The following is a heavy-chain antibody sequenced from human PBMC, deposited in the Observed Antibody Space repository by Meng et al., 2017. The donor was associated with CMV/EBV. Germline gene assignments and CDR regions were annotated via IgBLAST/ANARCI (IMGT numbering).Heavy chain of an antibody. J-gene: IGHJ4*02. CDR1: GGTFSSYA. CDR2: IIPIFGTA. V-gene: IGHV1-69*05. Sequence: SVKVSCKASGGTFSSYAISWVRQAPGQGLEWMGGIIPIFGTANYAQKFQGRVTITTDESTSTAYMELSSLRSEDTAVYYCARRNVLLWFGRGLEYYFDYWGQGTLVTVSS. D-gene: IGHD3-10*01. CDR3: ARRNVLLWFGRGLEYYFDY.